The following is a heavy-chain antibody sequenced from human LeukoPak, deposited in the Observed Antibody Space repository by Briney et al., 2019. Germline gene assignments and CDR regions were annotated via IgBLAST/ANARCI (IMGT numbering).Heavy chain of an antibody. Sequence: GGSLRLSCAASGFTFSSYWMHWVRQAPGKGLVWVSRINSDGSSTSYADSVKGRFTISRDNAKNTLYLQMNSLRAEDTAVYYCARGGVTYYYDSSGYYCRLTWGQGTLVTVSS. CDR3: ARGGVTYYYDSSGYYCRLT. V-gene: IGHV3-74*01. J-gene: IGHJ5*02. CDR1: GFTFSSYW. D-gene: IGHD3-22*01. CDR2: INSDGSST.